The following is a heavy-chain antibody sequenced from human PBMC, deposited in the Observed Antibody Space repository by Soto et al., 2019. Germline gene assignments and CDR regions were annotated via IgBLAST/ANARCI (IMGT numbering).Heavy chain of an antibody. CDR2: IYYSRST. CDR1: GGSISSGGYY. Sequence: ASETLSLTCTVSGGSISSGGYYWSWIRQHPGKGLEWIGYIYYSRSTYYNPSLKSRVTISVDTSKNQFSLKLSSVTAADTAVYYCASGSGSYYSWFDPWGQGTLVTVSS. D-gene: IGHD3-10*01. CDR3: ASGSGSYYSWFDP. J-gene: IGHJ5*02. V-gene: IGHV4-31*03.